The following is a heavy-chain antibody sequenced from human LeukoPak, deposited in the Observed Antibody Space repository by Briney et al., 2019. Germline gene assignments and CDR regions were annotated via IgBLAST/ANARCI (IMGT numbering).Heavy chain of an antibody. Sequence: PGGSLRLSCAASGFTFSDYSMNWFRQAPGKGLEWISYVGISSGNTKYADSVKGRFTISRDSAKNSVFLQMNSLRVEDTAVYYCARDHRYAFDNWGQGTLVTVSS. CDR3: ARDHRYAFDN. D-gene: IGHD5-12*01. J-gene: IGHJ4*02. V-gene: IGHV3-48*04. CDR2: VGISSGNT. CDR1: GFTFSDYS.